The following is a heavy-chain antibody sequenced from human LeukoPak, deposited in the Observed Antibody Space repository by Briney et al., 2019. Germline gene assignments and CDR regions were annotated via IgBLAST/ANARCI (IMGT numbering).Heavy chain of an antibody. CDR2: INRSGST. CDR3: ASVEMATTTGYYFDY. D-gene: IGHD5-24*01. V-gene: IGHV4-34*01. CDR1: GGSFRGYY. J-gene: IGHJ4*02. Sequence: SETPSHTCAVHGGSFRGYYWCWIRPPPGKGLELSGVINRSGSTNYNPSLKSRVTISVDTSKNQFSLKLSSVTAADTAVYYCASVEMATTTGYYFDYWGQGTLVTVSS.